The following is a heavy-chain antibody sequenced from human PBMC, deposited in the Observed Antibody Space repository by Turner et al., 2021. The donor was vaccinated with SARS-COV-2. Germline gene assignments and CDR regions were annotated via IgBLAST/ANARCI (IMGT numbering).Heavy chain of an antibody. CDR1: GGSISSYF. CDR3: ARDRVQLGPVGMDV. V-gene: IGHV4-4*07. Sequence: VQLQESGPGLVKPSETLSLTCTVSGGSISSYFWNWIRQPAGKGLEWIGRIYTSGTSNYNPSLKSRVTMSVDTSKNQFSLRLSSVTAADTAVYYCARDRVQLGPVGMDVWGQGTTVTVSS. CDR2: IYTSGTS. J-gene: IGHJ6*02. D-gene: IGHD6-6*01.